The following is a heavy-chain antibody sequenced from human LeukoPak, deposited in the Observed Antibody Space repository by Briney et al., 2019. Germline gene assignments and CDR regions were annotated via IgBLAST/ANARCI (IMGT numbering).Heavy chain of an antibody. V-gene: IGHV4-4*07. D-gene: IGHD3-10*01. Sequence: SETLSLTCTVSGGSISSYYWSWLRQPAGKGLEWIGRIFISGSTNYNPSLKSRVTISVDTSKNQFSLKLSSVTAADTAVYYCAKSNGYGLVDIWGQGTMVTVSS. J-gene: IGHJ3*02. CDR1: GGSISSYY. CDR3: AKSNGYGLVDI. CDR2: IFISGST.